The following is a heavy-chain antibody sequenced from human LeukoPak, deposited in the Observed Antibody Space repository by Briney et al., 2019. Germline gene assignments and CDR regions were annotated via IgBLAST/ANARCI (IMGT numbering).Heavy chain of an antibody. J-gene: IGHJ4*02. V-gene: IGHV3-30*18. Sequence: QAGGSLRLSCAASGFTFSNYGMHWVRQAPGKGLEWVAVISYDGSNKYYADSVKGRFTISRDISKNTLYLQMNSLRVEDTAVYYCAKDIPDYYESSGYSPYWGQGTLVTVSS. D-gene: IGHD3-22*01. CDR1: GFTFSNYG. CDR2: ISYDGSNK. CDR3: AKDIPDYYESSGYSPY.